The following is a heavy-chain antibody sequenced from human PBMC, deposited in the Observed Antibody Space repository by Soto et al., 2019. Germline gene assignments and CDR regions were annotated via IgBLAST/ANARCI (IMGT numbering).Heavy chain of an antibody. V-gene: IGHV3-30*03. CDR2: VSNDGYRK. D-gene: IGHD3-22*01. Sequence: QVQLVESGGGVVQPGRSLRLTCAASGFTFRDSGMHWVRQAPGKGLEWVALVSNDGYRKYYADSVKGRFTIYRYNSENTLYLQMNSLRAEDTAVYDCASWVGVSMYYNSGKYDSWGQGTLVTVSS. CDR3: ASWVGVSMYYNSGKYDS. J-gene: IGHJ5*01. CDR1: GFTFRDSG.